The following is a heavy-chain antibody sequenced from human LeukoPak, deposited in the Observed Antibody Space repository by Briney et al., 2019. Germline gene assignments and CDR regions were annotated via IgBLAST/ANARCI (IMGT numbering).Heavy chain of an antibody. CDR2: IYYSGST. CDR1: GVSISSGDYY. V-gene: IGHV4-30-4*01. CDR3: ARAGGIQLWLFSY. J-gene: IGHJ4*02. Sequence: PSETLSLTCTVSGVSISSGDYYWSWIRQPPGKGLEWIGYIYYSGSTYYNPSLKSRVTISVDTSKNQFSLKLSSVTAADTAVYYCARAGGIQLWLFSYWGQGTLVTVSS. D-gene: IGHD5-18*01.